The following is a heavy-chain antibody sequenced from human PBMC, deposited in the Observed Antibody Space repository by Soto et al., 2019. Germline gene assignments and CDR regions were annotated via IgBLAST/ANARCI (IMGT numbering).Heavy chain of an antibody. D-gene: IGHD2-2*01. Sequence: ASVKVSCKVSGYTLTELSMHWVRQAPGKGLEWMGGFDPEDGETIYAQKFQGRVTMTEDTSTDTAYMELSSLRSEDTAVYYCATVEDIVVVPAARYNWFDPWGQGPXVTVXS. CDR1: GYTLTELS. CDR3: ATVEDIVVVPAARYNWFDP. J-gene: IGHJ5*02. V-gene: IGHV1-24*01. CDR2: FDPEDGET.